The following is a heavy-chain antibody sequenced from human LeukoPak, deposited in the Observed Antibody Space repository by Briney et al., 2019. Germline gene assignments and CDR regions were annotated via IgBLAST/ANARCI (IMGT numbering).Heavy chain of an antibody. J-gene: IGHJ4*02. CDR3: AKDRPNYYGSNGHYYKLNGDC. V-gene: IGHV3-23*01. Sequence: GGSLRLSCAASGFTFSSYAMSWVRQAPGKGLEWVSSITSSGAATYYADSVKGRFTISRDSSDNTLYLQMNSLRAEDTAVYYCAKDRPNYYGSNGHYYKLNGDCWGQGTLVTVSS. CDR2: ITSSGAAT. D-gene: IGHD3-22*01. CDR1: GFTFSSYA.